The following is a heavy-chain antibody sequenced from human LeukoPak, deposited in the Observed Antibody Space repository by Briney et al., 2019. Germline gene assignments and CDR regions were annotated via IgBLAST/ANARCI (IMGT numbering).Heavy chain of an antibody. D-gene: IGHD3-22*01. J-gene: IGHJ4*02. Sequence: PSETLSLTCTVSGGSISSYYWSWIRQPPGKGLEWIGYIYYSGSTNYNPSLKSRVTISVDTSKNQFSLKLSSVTAADTAVYYCARFTYYYDSSGQIRGYYFDYWGQGTLVTVSS. V-gene: IGHV4-59*01. CDR2: IYYSGST. CDR3: ARFTYYYDSSGQIRGYYFDY. CDR1: GGSISSYY.